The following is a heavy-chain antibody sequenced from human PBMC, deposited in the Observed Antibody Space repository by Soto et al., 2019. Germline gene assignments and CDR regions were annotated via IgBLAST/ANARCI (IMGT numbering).Heavy chain of an antibody. J-gene: IGHJ6*02. CDR2: IIPIFGTA. V-gene: IGHV1-69*06. Sequence: QVQLVQSGAEVKKPGSSVKVSCKASGGTFSSYAISWVRQAPGQGLEWMGGIIPIFGTANYAQKFQGRVTITADKSTSTAYMGLSSLRSEDTAVYYCVVLLWFGELEYYYYYGMDVWGQGTTVTVSS. D-gene: IGHD3-10*01. CDR1: GGTFSSYA. CDR3: VVLLWFGELEYYYYYGMDV.